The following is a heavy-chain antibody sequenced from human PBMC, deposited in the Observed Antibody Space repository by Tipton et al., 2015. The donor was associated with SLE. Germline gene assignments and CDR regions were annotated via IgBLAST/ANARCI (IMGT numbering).Heavy chain of an antibody. J-gene: IGHJ3*02. D-gene: IGHD3-22*01. V-gene: IGHV1-8*02. CDR2: MTPRNGKT. CDR1: GYTFSNFD. Sequence: QLVQSGAEVQKPGASVKVSCKASGYTFSNFDINWVRQATGQGLEWMGWMTPRNGKTGYAQKFQGRITLTRDTSIGTAYMELSSLSSEDTAVYYCARHFYDSRGYNLDIWGQGTMVTVSS. CDR3: ARHFYDSRGYNLDI.